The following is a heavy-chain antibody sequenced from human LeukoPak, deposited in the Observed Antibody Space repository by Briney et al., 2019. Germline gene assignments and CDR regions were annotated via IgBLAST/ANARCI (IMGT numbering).Heavy chain of an antibody. D-gene: IGHD6-13*01. J-gene: IGHJ4*02. CDR1: GGSFSGYY. CDR3: ARDHYNKSWYKY. V-gene: IGHV4-34*01. Sequence: SETLSLTCAVYGGSFSGYYWSWIRQPPGKGLEWIGSMDYSGTTDYNPSLKSRVTLSVDTSKDQFSLKLTSVTAADTALYYCARDHYNKSWYKYWGQGTLVTVSS. CDR2: MDYSGTT.